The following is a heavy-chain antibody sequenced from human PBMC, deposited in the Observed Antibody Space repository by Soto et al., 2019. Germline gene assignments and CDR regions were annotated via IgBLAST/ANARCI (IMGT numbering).Heavy chain of an antibody. J-gene: IGHJ4*02. V-gene: IGHV1-3*01. Sequence: QLVQFGAEGEEAGGLVKVSCKAFGYTFNSYGLAWVRQAPGQRLEWMGWINAGNGNTKYSQKFQGRVTITRDTSASTAYMELSSLRSEDTAVYYCARGESVVGDYWGQGTLVTVSS. CDR3: ARGESVVGDY. CDR1: GYTFNSYG. D-gene: IGHD2-15*01. CDR2: INAGNGNT.